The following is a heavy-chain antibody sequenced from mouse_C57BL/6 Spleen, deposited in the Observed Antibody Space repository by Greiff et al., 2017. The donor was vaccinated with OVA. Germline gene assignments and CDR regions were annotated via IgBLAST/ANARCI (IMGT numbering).Heavy chain of an antibody. V-gene: IGHV1-82*01. CDR3: ARSNFGYYGSSLFDY. J-gene: IGHJ2*01. Sequence: LVESGPELVKPGASVKISCKASGYAFSSSWMNWVKQRPGKGLEWIGRIYPGDGDTNYNGKFKGKATLTADKSSSTAYMQLSSLTSEDSAVYFCARSNFGYYGSSLFDYWGQGTTLTVSS. CDR2: IYPGDGDT. CDR1: GYAFSSSW. D-gene: IGHD1-1*01.